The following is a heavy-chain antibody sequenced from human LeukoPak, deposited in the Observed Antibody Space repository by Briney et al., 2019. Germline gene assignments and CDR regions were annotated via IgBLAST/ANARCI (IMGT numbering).Heavy chain of an antibody. CDR3: ARGLGALTQETFDM. CDR1: GVSTTTSF. CDR2: IYTSGST. V-gene: IGHV4-4*07. J-gene: IGHJ3*02. D-gene: IGHD2-21*02. Sequence: PSETLSLTCTGSGVSTTTSFWSWIRQPAGKGLEWIGRIYTSGSTDYNPSLKSRVSMSLDTSKSQLSLELNSVTAADTAVYFCARGLGALTQETFDMWGQGTLVTVSS.